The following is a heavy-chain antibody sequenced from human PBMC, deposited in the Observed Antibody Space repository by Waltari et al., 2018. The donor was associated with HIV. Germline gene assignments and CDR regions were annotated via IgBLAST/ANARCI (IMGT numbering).Heavy chain of an antibody. Sequence: QVQLVQSGAEVKKPGASVKVSCKASGYTFTGYYMHWVRQAPGQGLEWMGWINPNSGGTNYAQKFQGRVTMTRDTSISTAYMELSRLRSDDTAVCYCARDRARTTDYYYYGMDVWGQGTTVTVSS. D-gene: IGHD1-7*01. CDR2: INPNSGGT. CDR3: ARDRARTTDYYYYGMDV. CDR1: GYTFTGYY. V-gene: IGHV1-2*02. J-gene: IGHJ6*02.